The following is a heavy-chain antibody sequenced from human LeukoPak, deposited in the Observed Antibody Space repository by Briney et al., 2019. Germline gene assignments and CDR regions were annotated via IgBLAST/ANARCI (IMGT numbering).Heavy chain of an antibody. V-gene: IGHV3-23*01. CDR1: GFTFSSYG. CDR2: ISGSGGST. D-gene: IGHD6-19*01. Sequence: GGSLRLSCAASGFTFSSYGMSWVRQAPGKGLEWVSAISGSGGSTYYADSVKGRFTISRDNSKNTLYLQMNSLRAEDTAVYYCAKDGGGWYTSGWYYFDYWGQGILVTVSS. J-gene: IGHJ4*02. CDR3: AKDGGGWYTSGWYYFDY.